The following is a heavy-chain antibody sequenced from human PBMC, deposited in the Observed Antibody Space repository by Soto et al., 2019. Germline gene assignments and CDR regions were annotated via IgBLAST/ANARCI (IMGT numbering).Heavy chain of an antibody. CDR2: ISAYNGNT. CDR3: ARDYDFWSGYYLAHFDY. V-gene: IGHV1-18*01. D-gene: IGHD3-3*01. Sequence: ASVKVSCKASGYTFTSYGISWVRQAPGQGLEWMGWISAYNGNTNYAQKLQGRVTMTTDTSTSTAYMELRSLRSDDTAVYYCARDYDFWSGYYLAHFDYWGQGTLVTV. CDR1: GYTFTSYG. J-gene: IGHJ4*02.